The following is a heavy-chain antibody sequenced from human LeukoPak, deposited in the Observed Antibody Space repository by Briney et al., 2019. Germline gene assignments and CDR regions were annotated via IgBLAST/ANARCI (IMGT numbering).Heavy chain of an antibody. CDR1: GFTFSSYN. V-gene: IGHV3-21*01. CDR3: ASLHYSSGWKTWGYYFDY. D-gene: IGHD6-19*01. CDR2: ISSSSSYI. J-gene: IGHJ4*02. Sequence: AGGSLRLSCAASGFTFSSYNMNWVRQAPGKGLERVSSISSSSSYIYHADSVKGRFTISRDNAKNSLYLQMNSLRAEDTAIYYCASLHYSSGWKTWGYYFDYWGQGTLVTVSS.